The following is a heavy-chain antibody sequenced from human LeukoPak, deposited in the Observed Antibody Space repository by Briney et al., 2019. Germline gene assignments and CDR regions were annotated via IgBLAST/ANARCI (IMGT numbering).Heavy chain of an antibody. CDR3: ASTTYGDYFYYY. D-gene: IGHD4-17*01. Sequence: PGGSLRLSCAASGFTFSSYPLNWVRQAPGKGLEWVSSISSSSSYIYYADSVKGRFTISRDNAKNSLYLQMNSLRAEDTAVYYCASTTYGDYFYYYWGQGTLVTVSS. J-gene: IGHJ4*02. V-gene: IGHV3-21*01. CDR2: ISSSSSYI. CDR1: GFTFSSYP.